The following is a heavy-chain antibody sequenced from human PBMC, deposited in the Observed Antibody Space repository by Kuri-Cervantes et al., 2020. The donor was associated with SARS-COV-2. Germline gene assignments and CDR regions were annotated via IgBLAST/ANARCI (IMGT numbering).Heavy chain of an antibody. V-gene: IGHV3-9*01. CDR3: AKDGEYQLLGLCYMDV. J-gene: IGHJ6*04. D-gene: IGHD2-2*01. Sequence: SLKISCAASGFTFDDYAMHWVRQAPGKGLGWVSVISCNSGSIGYADSVRGRFTISRDNAKNALYLQMSSLRAEDTALYYCAKDGEYQLLGLCYMDVWGKGTTVTVSS. CDR1: GFTFDDYA. CDR2: ISCNSGSI.